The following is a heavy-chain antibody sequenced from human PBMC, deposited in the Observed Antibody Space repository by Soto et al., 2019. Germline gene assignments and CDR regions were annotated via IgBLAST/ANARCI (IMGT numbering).Heavy chain of an antibody. CDR1: ADSFSSYG. CDR2: IIPIFGTT. J-gene: IGHJ4*02. V-gene: IGHV1-69*01. D-gene: IGHD3-3*01. CDR3: ARVFPDGWVEPGVVRGYLDT. Sequence: QVQLVQSGAEVKEPGSAVKVSCKAPADSFSSYGISWVRQAPGQGLEWMGGIIPIFGTTNYAEKFQGRVTIPADESTNTVYMELSSLRSEDTVLYYCARVFPDGWVEPGVVRGYLDTWGRGTLVTVSS.